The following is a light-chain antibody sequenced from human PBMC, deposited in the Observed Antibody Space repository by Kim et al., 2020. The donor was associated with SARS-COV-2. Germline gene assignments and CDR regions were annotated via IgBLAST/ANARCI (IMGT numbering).Light chain of an antibody. Sequence: GDRATLSCRASDSVSSTYLAWYQQKPGQAPRLLMYGASTRATGVPDRFSGSGSGADFTLTINRLEPEDFAVFYCQYYGDSPVTFGQGTRLEIK. J-gene: IGKJ5*01. V-gene: IGKV3-20*01. CDR3: QYYGDSPVT. CDR1: DSVSSTY. CDR2: GAS.